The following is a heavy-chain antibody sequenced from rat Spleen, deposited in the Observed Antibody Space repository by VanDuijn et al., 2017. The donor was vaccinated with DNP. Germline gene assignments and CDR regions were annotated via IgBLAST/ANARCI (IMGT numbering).Heavy chain of an antibody. CDR1: GYSITGNY. CDR3: ASPRSLIY. Sequence: EVQLQESGPGLVKPSQSLSLTCSVTGYSITGNYWGWIRKFPGNKMEWFGHISSSGSDTYNPSLKSRFSITRDTSKNQIFLQLNSVTTEDTGTYVCASPRSLIYWGQGYLVTVSS. D-gene: IGHD3-8*01. CDR2: ISSSGSD. J-gene: IGHJ3*01. V-gene: IGHV3-1*01.